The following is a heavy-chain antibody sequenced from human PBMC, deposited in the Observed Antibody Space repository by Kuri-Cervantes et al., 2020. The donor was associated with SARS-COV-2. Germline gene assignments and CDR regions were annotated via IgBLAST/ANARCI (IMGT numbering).Heavy chain of an antibody. CDR1: GYTLTELS. V-gene: IGHV1-24*01. D-gene: IGHD3-22*01. CDR2: FDPEDGKT. J-gene: IGHJ4*02. Sequence: ASVKVSCKVSGYTLTELSMHWVRQVPGKGLEWMGGFDPEDGKTVYARKFQGRVNMTEDTSTDTAYMELSSLRFEDMAVYYCASTLDYSAYYRPFDYWGQGTLVTVSS. CDR3: ASTLDYSAYYRPFDY.